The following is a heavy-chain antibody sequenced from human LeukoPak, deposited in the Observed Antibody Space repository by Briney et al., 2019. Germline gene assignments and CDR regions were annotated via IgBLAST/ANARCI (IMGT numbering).Heavy chain of an antibody. V-gene: IGHV1-46*01. CDR2: INPSGGST. D-gene: IGHD6-13*01. J-gene: IGHJ4*02. Sequence: GASVKVSCKASGYTFTSYYMHWVRQAPGQGLEWMGIINPSGGSTSYAQKFQGRVTMTRDTSTSTVYMELSSLRSEDTAVYYCAREAPGTAAAGRKGGGYYFDYWGQGTLVTVSS. CDR3: AREAPGTAAAGRKGGGYYFDY. CDR1: GYTFTSYY.